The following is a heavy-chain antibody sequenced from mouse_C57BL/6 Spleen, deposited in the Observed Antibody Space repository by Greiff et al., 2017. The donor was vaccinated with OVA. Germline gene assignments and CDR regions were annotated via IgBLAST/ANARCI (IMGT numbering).Heavy chain of an antibody. CDR3: ARSDTTVVADY. V-gene: IGHV1-54*01. CDR1: GYAFTNYL. Sequence: VQLQQSGAELVRPGTSVKVSCKASGYAFTNYLIEWVKQRPGQGLEWIGVINPGSGGTNYNEKFKGKATLTADKSSSTAYMQLSSLTSEDSAVYFCARSDTTVVADYWGQGTTLTVSS. J-gene: IGHJ2*01. D-gene: IGHD1-1*01. CDR2: INPGSGGT.